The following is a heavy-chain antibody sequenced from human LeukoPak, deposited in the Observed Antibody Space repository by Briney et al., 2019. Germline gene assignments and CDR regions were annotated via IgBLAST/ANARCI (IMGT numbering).Heavy chain of an antibody. CDR2: ISYDGSNK. CDR1: GFTFSSYA. CDR3: VRDNPRCCGVVPANIDDY. J-gene: IGHJ4*02. Sequence: GGSLRLSCAASGFTFSSYAMHWVRQAPGKGLEWVAVISYDGSNKYYADSVKGRFTISRDNSKNTLYLQMNSLRAEDTAVYYCVRDNPRCCGVVPANIDDYWGQGTLVTVSS. D-gene: IGHD2-15*01. V-gene: IGHV3-30-3*01.